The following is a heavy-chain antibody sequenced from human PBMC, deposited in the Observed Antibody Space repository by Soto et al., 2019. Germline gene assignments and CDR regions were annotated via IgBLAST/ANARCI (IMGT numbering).Heavy chain of an antibody. V-gene: IGHV4-31*01. CDR3: ARELPLGEDYYGMDV. D-gene: IGHD3-16*01. J-gene: IGHJ6*02. CDR2: IYYSGST. Sequence: QVQLQESGPGLVKPSQTLSLTCTVSGGSISSGGYYWSWIRQHPGKGLEWIGYIYYSGSTYYNPSPTRQVTIYVDTSKNQFSLKRGSVPAPDTTVYDWARELPLGEDYYGMDVWGQGPTVTVSS. CDR1: GGSISSGGYY.